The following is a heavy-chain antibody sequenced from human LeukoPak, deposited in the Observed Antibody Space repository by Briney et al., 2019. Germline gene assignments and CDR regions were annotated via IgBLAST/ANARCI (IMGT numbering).Heavy chain of an antibody. D-gene: IGHD3-10*01. CDR1: GGSFSGYY. CDR2: INHSGST. Sequence: PSETLSLTCAVYGGSFSGYYWSWIRQPPGKGLEWIGEINHSGSTNYNPSLKSRVTISVDTSKNQFSLRLSSVTAADTAVYYCARVPSVRLPNDHWGQGTLVTVSS. J-gene: IGHJ4*02. CDR3: ARVPSVRLPNDH. V-gene: IGHV4-34*01.